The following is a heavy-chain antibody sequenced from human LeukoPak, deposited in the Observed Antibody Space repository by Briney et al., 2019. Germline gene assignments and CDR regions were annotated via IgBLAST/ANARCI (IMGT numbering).Heavy chain of an antibody. V-gene: IGHV4-39*01. J-gene: IGHJ4*02. D-gene: IGHD2-8*01. CDR3: ARGTYGRTDY. Sequence: SETLSLTCTVSGGSISSSSYYWGWIRQPPGKGLEWIGSIYYSGSTYYNPSLKSRVTISVDTSKNQFSLKLSSVTPEDSAVYFCARGTYGRTDYWGQGTLVTVSS. CDR2: IYYSGST. CDR1: GGSISSSSYY.